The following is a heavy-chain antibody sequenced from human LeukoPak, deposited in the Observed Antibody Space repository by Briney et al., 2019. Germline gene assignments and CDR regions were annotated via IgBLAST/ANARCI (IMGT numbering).Heavy chain of an antibody. J-gene: IGHJ6*03. D-gene: IGHD2-2*01. V-gene: IGHV3-23*01. CDR2: ISGSGGSA. Sequence: GGSLRLSCAASGFTFMMYGMTWVRQAPGKGLEWVSGISGSGGSANYADSVKGRFTISRDNSKNTVYLQMSSLRAEDTALYYCARRSCSTTTCYSWPAQYYYMDVWGKGTSVTVYS. CDR3: ARRSCSTTTCYSWPAQYYYMDV. CDR1: GFTFMMYG.